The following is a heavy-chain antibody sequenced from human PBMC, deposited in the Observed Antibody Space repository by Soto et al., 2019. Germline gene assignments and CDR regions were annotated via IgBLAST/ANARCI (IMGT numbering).Heavy chain of an antibody. CDR1: GGSFSGYY. D-gene: IGHD3-10*01. J-gene: IGHJ3*02. Sequence: PSETLSLTCAVYGGSFSGYYWSWIRQPPGKGLEWIGEINHSGSTNYNPSLKSRVTISVDTSKNQFSLKLSSVTAADTAVYYCARGRRRITMVRGVYQSASDIWGQGTMVTVS. CDR3: ARGRRRITMVRGVYQSASDI. V-gene: IGHV4-34*01. CDR2: INHSGST.